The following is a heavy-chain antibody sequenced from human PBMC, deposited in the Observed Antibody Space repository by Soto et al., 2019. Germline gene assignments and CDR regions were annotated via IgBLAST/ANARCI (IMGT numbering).Heavy chain of an antibody. D-gene: IGHD5-18*01. V-gene: IGHV4-4*02. CDR2: SHQSGIT. J-gene: IGHJ4*02. CDR3: ATRDTGRVY. Sequence: QVQLQESGPGLVKPSGTLSLTCAVSGVSIGSHDWWTLVRQPPGKGLKGIGESHQSGITNYNSSLESRLTISLDKSKNHFSLQLSSVTVADTAVYYCATRDTGRVYWGQGTRVTVSS. CDR1: GVSIGSHDW.